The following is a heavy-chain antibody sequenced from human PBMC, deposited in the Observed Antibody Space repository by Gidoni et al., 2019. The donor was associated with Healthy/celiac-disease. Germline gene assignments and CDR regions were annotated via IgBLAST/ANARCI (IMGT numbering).Heavy chain of an antibody. CDR3: AREGDAAAAQGLDY. D-gene: IGHD6-13*01. Sequence: QVQLVESGGGLVKPGVSLRLSCPPSGFPFSDYYRRWIRQAPGKGLEWVSYISSSGSTIYYADSVKGRFTISRDNAKNSLYLQMNSLRAEDTAVYYCAREGDAAAAQGLDYWGQGTLVTVSS. CDR2: ISSSGSTI. J-gene: IGHJ4*02. CDR1: GFPFSDYY. V-gene: IGHV3-11*01.